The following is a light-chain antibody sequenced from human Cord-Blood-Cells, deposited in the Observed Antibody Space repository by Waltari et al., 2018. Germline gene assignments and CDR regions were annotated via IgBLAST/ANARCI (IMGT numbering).Light chain of an antibody. J-gene: IGKJ1*01. V-gene: IGKV3-11*01. CDR2: DAS. CDR1: QSVSSY. Sequence: EIVLTQSPATRSLSPGERATPPCRASQSVSSYLAWSQQKPGQAPRLLIYDASNRATGIPARFSGSGSGTDFTLTISSLEPEDFAVYYCQQRSNWPTFGQGTKVEIK. CDR3: QQRSNWPT.